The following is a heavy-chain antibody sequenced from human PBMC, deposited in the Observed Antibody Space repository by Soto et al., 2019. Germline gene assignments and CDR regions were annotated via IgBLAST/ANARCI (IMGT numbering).Heavy chain of an antibody. CDR1: GGSISSEGYY. CDR3: ARGRGYSYGPYYFDY. D-gene: IGHD5-18*01. J-gene: IGHJ4*02. CDR2: IYYSGTT. V-gene: IGHV4-31*11. Sequence: SETLSRRCAVSGGSISSEGYYWSWFRQLPGRGLEWIGDIYYSGTTYHNPSLRSRLTISGDASKNQFSLKLSSVTDADTALYYCARGRGYSYGPYYFDYWGQGTLVTVSS.